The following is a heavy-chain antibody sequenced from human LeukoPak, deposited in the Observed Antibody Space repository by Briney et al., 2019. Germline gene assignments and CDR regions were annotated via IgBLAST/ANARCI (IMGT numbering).Heavy chain of an antibody. J-gene: IGHJ4*02. CDR2: INPNSGGT. CDR3: ARQYYYDSSGSRRGYYFDY. D-gene: IGHD3-22*01. CDR1: GFTFTDYY. Sequence: ASVKVSYKSSGFTFTDYYIHWVRQAPGRGLEWMGWINPNSGGTNYAQKFQGRVTMTRDTSISTAYMELSRLRSDDTAVYYCARQYYYDSSGSRRGYYFDYWGQGTLVTVSS. V-gene: IGHV1-2*02.